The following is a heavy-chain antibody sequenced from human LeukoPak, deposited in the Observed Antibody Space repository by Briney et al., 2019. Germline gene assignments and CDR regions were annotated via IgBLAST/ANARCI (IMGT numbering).Heavy chain of an antibody. V-gene: IGHV1-3*01. Sequence: ASVKVSCKASGYTFATYAIHWVRQAPGQRLEWMGWINAYDNTKYSQKFQGRVTFTRDTSASTAYMELSSLRSEDTAVYYCARVLSGDCFDYWGQGTLVTVSS. J-gene: IGHJ4*02. D-gene: IGHD2/OR15-2a*01. CDR2: INAYDNT. CDR1: GYTFATYA. CDR3: ARVLSGDCFDY.